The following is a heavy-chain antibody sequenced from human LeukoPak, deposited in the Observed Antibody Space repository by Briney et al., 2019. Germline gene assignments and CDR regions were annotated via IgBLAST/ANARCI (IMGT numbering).Heavy chain of an antibody. J-gene: IGHJ4*02. CDR1: GFTFSSYA. V-gene: IGHV3-30*18. CDR2: ISYDGSNK. D-gene: IGHD4-17*01. CDR3: AKDRKTTVTKSFDY. Sequence: GGSLRLSCAASGFTFSSYAMHWVRQAPGKGLEWVAVISYDGSNKYYADSVKGRFTISRDNSKNTLYLQMNSLRAEDTAVYYCAKDRKTTVTKSFDYWGQGTLVTVSS.